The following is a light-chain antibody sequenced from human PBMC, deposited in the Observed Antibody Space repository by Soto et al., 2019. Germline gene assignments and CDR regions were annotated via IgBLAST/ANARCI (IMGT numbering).Light chain of an antibody. J-gene: IGKJ1*01. CDR1: QTISRY. V-gene: IGKV1-5*01. Sequence: DIQMTQSPSTLSASLGDRVTITCRASQTISRYLNWYQQEPGDAPNVLIYDISSLESGVPSRFSGSGSGTEFTLTISSLQPGDLATDYCQQYNTSWTFGQGTKVDIK. CDR3: QQYNTSWT. CDR2: DIS.